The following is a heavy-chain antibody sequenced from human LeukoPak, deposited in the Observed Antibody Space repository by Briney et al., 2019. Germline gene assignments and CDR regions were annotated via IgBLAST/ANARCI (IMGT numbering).Heavy chain of an antibody. Sequence: SETLSLTCTVSGGPITSNFWSWIRQPPGKGLEWIGYLYNTVNTKYNPSLKSRATISGDTSKNQLSLKLNSLSAADTAVYYCARAKPDWNPPDYWGQGILVTVSS. CDR3: ARAKPDWNPPDY. V-gene: IGHV4-59*08. J-gene: IGHJ4*02. CDR1: GGPITSNF. CDR2: LYNTVNT. D-gene: IGHD1-1*01.